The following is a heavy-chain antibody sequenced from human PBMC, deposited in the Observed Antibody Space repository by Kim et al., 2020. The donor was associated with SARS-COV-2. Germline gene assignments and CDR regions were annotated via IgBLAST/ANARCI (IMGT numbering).Heavy chain of an antibody. CDR2: IYHSGST. J-gene: IGHJ4*02. Sequence: SETLSLTCTVSGYSISSGYYWGWIRQPPGKGLEWIGSIYHSGSTYYNPSLKSRVTISVDTSKNQFSLKLSSVTAADTAVYYCARDRGDGYNYGYWGQGTLVTVSS. CDR1: GYSISSGYY. CDR3: ARDRGDGYNYGY. D-gene: IGHD5-12*01. V-gene: IGHV4-38-2*02.